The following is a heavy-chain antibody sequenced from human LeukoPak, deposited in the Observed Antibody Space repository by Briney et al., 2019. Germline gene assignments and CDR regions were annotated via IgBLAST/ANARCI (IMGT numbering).Heavy chain of an antibody. CDR2: INPDGSRT. D-gene: IGHD3-9*01. Sequence: PGGSLRLSCAASGFTFSTYWVHWVRQAPGKGLVWVSRINPDGSRTDYADSVKGRFTISRENAKNSLYLQMNSLRAGDTAVYYCARGARDILTGEYYFDYWGQGTLVTVSS. CDR3: ARGARDILTGEYYFDY. V-gene: IGHV3-74*01. J-gene: IGHJ4*02. CDR1: GFTFSTYW.